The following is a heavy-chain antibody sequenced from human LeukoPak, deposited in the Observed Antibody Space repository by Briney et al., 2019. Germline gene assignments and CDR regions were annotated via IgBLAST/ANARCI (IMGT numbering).Heavy chain of an antibody. V-gene: IGHV6-1*01. CDR1: GDSVSSNSAA. CDR3: ARVGSSGWYSFDYFDY. Sequence: SQTLSLTCAISGDSVSSNSAAWNWIRQSPSRGLEWLGRTYYRSKWYNDYAVSVKSRITINPDTSKNQFSLQLNSVTPEDTAVYYCARVGSSGWYSFDYFDYWSQGTLVTVSS. CDR2: TYYRSKWYN. J-gene: IGHJ4*02. D-gene: IGHD6-19*01.